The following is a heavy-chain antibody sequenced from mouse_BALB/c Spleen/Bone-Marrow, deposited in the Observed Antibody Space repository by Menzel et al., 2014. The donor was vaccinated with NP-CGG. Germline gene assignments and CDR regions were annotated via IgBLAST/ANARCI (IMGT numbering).Heavy chain of an antibody. CDR2: SRHKANDYTT. CDR3: ARAYDRYDYAIDY. J-gene: IGHJ4*01. V-gene: IGHV7-1*02. CDR1: GFTFSDFY. D-gene: IGHD2-14*01. Sequence: DVKLVESGGGLVQPGGSLILSCATSGFTFSDFYMEWVRQPPGKRLEWIAASRHKANDYTTEYSASVKGRFIVSRDTSQSILYLQMNARRAEDTAIYYCARAYDRYDYAIDYWGQGTSVTVSS.